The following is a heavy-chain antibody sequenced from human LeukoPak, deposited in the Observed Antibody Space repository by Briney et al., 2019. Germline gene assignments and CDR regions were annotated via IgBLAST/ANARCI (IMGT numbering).Heavy chain of an antibody. D-gene: IGHD3-22*01. CDR2: ISTSGSTI. V-gene: IGHV3-48*03. J-gene: IGHJ4*02. CDR1: GFTFSCYE. CDR3: ARVYYDSSGYYLDY. Sequence: PGGSLRLSCSPSGFTFSCYEMNWVRQAPGKGLEWVSYISTSGSTIYYADSVKGRFTISRDNAKNSLYLQMNSLRAEDTAVYYCARVYYDSSGYYLDYWGQGTLVTVSS.